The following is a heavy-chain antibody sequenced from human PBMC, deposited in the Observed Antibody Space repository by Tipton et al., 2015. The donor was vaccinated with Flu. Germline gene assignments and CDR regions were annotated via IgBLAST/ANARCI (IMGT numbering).Heavy chain of an antibody. V-gene: IGHV4-4*07. CDR2: IYTSGTT. Sequence: GLVKPSETLSLTCTVSGGSISSFYWSWIRQPAGKGLEWIGRIYTSGTTNYNPSLKSRVTMSVDTSKNQFSLRLNSVTAADTAVYYCARGSGSGTYVIFDFWGQGTLVTVSS. D-gene: IGHD3-10*01. CDR1: GGSISSFY. CDR3: ARGSGSGTYVIFDF. J-gene: IGHJ4*02.